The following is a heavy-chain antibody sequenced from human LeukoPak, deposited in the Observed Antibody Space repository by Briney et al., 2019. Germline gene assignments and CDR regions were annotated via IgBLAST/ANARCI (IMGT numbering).Heavy chain of an antibody. D-gene: IGHD6-6*01. CDR3: ARDRSMATRLWTPTDY. Sequence: PGGSLRLSCAASGFTFSNYGMSWVRQAPGKGLEWVSGMSGSGGSTYYADSVKGRFTISRDNARNSLYLQMNSLRAEDTAVYYCARDRSMATRLWTPTDYWGQGTLVTVSS. CDR2: MSGSGGST. V-gene: IGHV3-23*01. J-gene: IGHJ4*02. CDR1: GFTFSNYG.